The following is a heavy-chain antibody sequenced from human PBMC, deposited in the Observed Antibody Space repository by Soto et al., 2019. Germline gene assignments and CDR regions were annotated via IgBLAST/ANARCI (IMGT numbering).Heavy chain of an antibody. D-gene: IGHD4-17*01. Sequence: QVQLQESGPGLVKPSQTLSLTCTVSGGSINSGGYYWNWIRQHPEKGLEWIGYIHYSGSSYYNPSFKSRITLSIDTSKNQFSLQLSSVTAADTAVYYCARGGYGIFVFDYWGQGTLATVSS. V-gene: IGHV4-31*03. CDR2: IHYSGSS. CDR3: ARGGYGIFVFDY. CDR1: GGSINSGGYY. J-gene: IGHJ4*02.